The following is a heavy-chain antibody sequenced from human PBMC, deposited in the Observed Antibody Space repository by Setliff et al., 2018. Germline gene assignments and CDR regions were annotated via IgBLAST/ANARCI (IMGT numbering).Heavy chain of an antibody. Sequence: PSETLSLTCTVSGGSMIGGHYYWSWIRQLPGKGLEWIAYIYYSGNTYYNPSLKSRVTISVDTSKNQFSLKINSVTAADTAVYYCARGHCSSGECPNYFDPWGQGTRVTVS. J-gene: IGHJ5*02. CDR2: IYYSGNT. CDR1: GGSMIGGHYY. V-gene: IGHV4-31*03. D-gene: IGHD2-15*01. CDR3: ARGHCSSGECPNYFDP.